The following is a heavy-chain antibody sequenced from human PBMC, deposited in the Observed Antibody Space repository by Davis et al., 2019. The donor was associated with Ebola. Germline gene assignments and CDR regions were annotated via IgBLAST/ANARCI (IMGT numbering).Heavy chain of an antibody. Sequence: GESLKISCAASGFTFSNSAMTWVRQAPGKGLEWVSLISATGVDTYYADSVKGRFTISRDNSKNTLYLHMHSLRAEDTAVYYCAREDQYFDIYYVYYFDYWGQGTPVTVSS. CDR2: ISATGVDT. V-gene: IGHV3-23*01. D-gene: IGHD3-16*01. CDR1: GFTFSNSA. J-gene: IGHJ4*02. CDR3: AREDQYFDIYYVYYFDY.